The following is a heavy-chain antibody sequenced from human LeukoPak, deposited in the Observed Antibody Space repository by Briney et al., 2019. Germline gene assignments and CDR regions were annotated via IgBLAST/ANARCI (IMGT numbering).Heavy chain of an antibody. CDR2: IYTSGST. J-gene: IGHJ6*03. CDR3: ARGNIVVVPAAIAEMGYYYYYYMDV. D-gene: IGHD2-2*02. Sequence: SETLSLTCTVSGGSISSGSYYWSWIRQPAGKGLEWIGRIYTSGSTNYNPSLKSRVTISVDSAKNQFSLKLSSVAAADTAVYYCARGNIVVVPAAIAEMGYYYYYYMDVWGKGTTVTVSS. CDR1: GGSISSGSYY. V-gene: IGHV4-61*02.